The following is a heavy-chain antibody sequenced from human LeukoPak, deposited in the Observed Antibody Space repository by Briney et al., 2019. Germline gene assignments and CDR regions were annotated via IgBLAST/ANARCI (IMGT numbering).Heavy chain of an antibody. CDR2: ISSSSSYI. Sequence: GGSLRLSCAASGFTFSSYSMNWVRQAPGKGLEWVSSISSSSSYIYYADSVKGRFTISRDNAKNSLYLQMNSLRAEDTAVYYCAREDDGEVNAFDIWGQGTMVTVSS. J-gene: IGHJ3*02. V-gene: IGHV3-21*01. CDR3: AREDDGEVNAFDI. CDR1: GFTFSSYS. D-gene: IGHD4-17*01.